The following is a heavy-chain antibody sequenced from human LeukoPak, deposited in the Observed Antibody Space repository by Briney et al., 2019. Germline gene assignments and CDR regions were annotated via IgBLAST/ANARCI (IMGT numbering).Heavy chain of an antibody. Sequence: SETLSLTCSVSGGSISSTLYYWAWIRQPPGKGLEWLGSIYYSGRTYDNPSLKSRVTMSVDTSRNQFSLKLNSVTAADTAVYSCARHRGGSYYYPLDYWGQGHLVTVSS. V-gene: IGHV4-39*01. D-gene: IGHD1-26*01. CDR3: ARHRGGSYYYPLDY. CDR2: IYYSGRT. J-gene: IGHJ4*02. CDR1: GGSISSTLYY.